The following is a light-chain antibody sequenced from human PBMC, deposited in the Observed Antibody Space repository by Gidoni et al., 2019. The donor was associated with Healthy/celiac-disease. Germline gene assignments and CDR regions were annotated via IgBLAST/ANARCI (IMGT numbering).Light chain of an antibody. Sequence: DIQMTQSPSSLSASVGDRVTITCQASQSLSSYLNWYPQKPGKAPKLLIYAASGLQSGVPSRFSGSGAGTDFTLTISSLQPEDFATYYCQQKDSFGQGTKLEIK. CDR2: AAS. J-gene: IGKJ2*01. V-gene: IGKV1-39*01. CDR3: QQKDS. CDR1: QSLSSY.